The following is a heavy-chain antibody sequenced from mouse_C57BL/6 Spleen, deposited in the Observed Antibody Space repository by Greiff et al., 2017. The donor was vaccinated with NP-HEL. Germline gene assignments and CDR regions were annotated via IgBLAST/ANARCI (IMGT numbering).Heavy chain of an antibody. Sequence: QVQLQQPGAELVKPGASVKMSCKASGYTFTSYWITWVKQRPGQGLEWIGDIYPGSGSTNYNEKFKSKATLTVDTSSSTAYMQLSSLTSEDSAVYYCARTGGYYDYEDYWGQGTTLTVSS. D-gene: IGHD2-4*01. CDR2: IYPGSGST. V-gene: IGHV1-55*01. CDR3: ARTGGYYDYEDY. J-gene: IGHJ2*01. CDR1: GYTFTSYW.